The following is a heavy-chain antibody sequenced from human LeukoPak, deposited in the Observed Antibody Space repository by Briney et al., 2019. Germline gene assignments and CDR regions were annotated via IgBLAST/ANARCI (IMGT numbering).Heavy chain of an antibody. CDR3: ARERGAPVLRYFDCLLPVRAFDI. D-gene: IGHD3-9*01. CDR1: GGSFSGYY. CDR2: INHSGST. V-gene: IGHV4-34*01. Sequence: SETLSLTCAVYGGSFSGYYWSWIRQPPGKGLEWIGEINHSGSTNYNPSLKSRVTISVDTSKNQFSLKLSSVTAADTAVYYCARERGAPVLRYFDCLLPVRAFDIWGQGTMVTVSS. J-gene: IGHJ3*02.